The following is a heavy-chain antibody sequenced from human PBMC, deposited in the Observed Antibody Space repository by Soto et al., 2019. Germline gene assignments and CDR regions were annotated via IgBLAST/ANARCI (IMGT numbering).Heavy chain of an antibody. D-gene: IGHD1-26*01. CDR3: AKASTESGIVGATGD. CDR1: GFTFSSYG. Sequence: QVPLVESGGGVVQPGRSLRLSCAASGFTFSSYGMHWVRQAPGKGLEWVAVISYDGSNKYYADSVKGRFTISRDNSKNTLYLQMNSLRAEDTAVYYCAKASTESGIVGATGDWGQGTLVTVSS. V-gene: IGHV3-30*18. CDR2: ISYDGSNK. J-gene: IGHJ4*02.